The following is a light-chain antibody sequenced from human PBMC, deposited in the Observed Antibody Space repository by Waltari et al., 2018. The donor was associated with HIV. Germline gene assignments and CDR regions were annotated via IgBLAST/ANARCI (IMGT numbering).Light chain of an antibody. V-gene: IGLV7-46*01. CDR3: LLSFNGVVV. CDR2: DTS. J-gene: IGLJ2*01. CDR1: TVAVTSGHC. Sequence: QAVGPQEPSLTVSPGGTVTLTCAPTTVAVTSGHCPYWFQRRPGQAPKTLLYDTSNRHSWTPARFSGSLLGGKAALTLTGAQFEDEADYFCLLSFNGVVVFGGGTSLTVL.